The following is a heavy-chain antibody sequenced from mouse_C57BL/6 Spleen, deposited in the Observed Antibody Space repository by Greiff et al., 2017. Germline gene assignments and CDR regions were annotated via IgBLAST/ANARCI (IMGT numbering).Heavy chain of an antibody. V-gene: IGHV1-76*01. CDR1: GYTFTDYY. J-gene: IGHJ4*01. Sequence: QVQLQQSGAELVRPGASVKLSCKASGYTFTDYYINWLKQRPGQGLEWIARSYPGSGNTYYTEKFKGKATLTAEKSSSTAYMQLSSLTSEDSAVYFCARVYCSSYAMDYWGQGTSVTVSS. CDR2: SYPGSGNT. D-gene: IGHD1-1*01. CDR3: ARVYCSSYAMDY.